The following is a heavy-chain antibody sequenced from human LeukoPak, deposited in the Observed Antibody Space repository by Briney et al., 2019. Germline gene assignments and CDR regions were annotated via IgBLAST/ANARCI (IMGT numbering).Heavy chain of an antibody. V-gene: IGHV4-59*01. CDR1: VASISDYY. CDR2: IFYNGNT. Sequence: PSETLSLTCTVSVASISDYYWSWIRQSPGKGLEWIAYIFYNGNTKYNPSLWSRVTISIDTSRNQFFLNLNSVTAADTAVYYCARGGYYYLDVWGKGTTVTVSS. J-gene: IGHJ6*03. CDR3: ARGGYYYLDV.